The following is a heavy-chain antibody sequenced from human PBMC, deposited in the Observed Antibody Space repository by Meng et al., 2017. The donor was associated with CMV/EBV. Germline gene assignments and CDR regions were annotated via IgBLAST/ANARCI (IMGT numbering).Heavy chain of an antibody. J-gene: IGHJ6*02. D-gene: IGHD6-13*01. Sequence: GGSLRLSCAASGFTFSSYWMHWVRQAPGKGLVWVSRINSDGSSTSYADSVKGRFTISRDSAKNTLYLQMNSLRAEDTAVYYCARDSSSWYSRDYYYYGMDVWGQGTTVTVSS. V-gene: IGHV3-74*01. CDR2: INSDGSST. CDR1: GFTFSSYW. CDR3: ARDSSSWYSRDYYYYGMDV.